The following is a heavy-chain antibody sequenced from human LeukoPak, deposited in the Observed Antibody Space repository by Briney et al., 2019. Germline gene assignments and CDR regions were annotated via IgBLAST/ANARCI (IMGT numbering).Heavy chain of an antibody. CDR1: GFTFSSYA. Sequence: GGSLRLSCAASGFTFSSYAMSWVRQATGKGLEWGSAISGSGGSTYDADAVKGLFTISRDNSKNTLYPQMNSLRAEDTAVYYCAKCEQWLVPGLVLDYWGQGTLVTVSS. CDR3: AKCEQWLVPGLVLDY. CDR2: ISGSGGST. D-gene: IGHD6-19*01. V-gene: IGHV3-23*01. J-gene: IGHJ4*02.